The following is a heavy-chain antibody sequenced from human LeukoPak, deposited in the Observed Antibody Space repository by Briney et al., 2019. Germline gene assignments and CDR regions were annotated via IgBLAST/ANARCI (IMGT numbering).Heavy chain of an antibody. CDR2: INPYSGDT. J-gene: IGHJ4*02. D-gene: IGHD3-16*01. CDR1: GYSFTGYY. CDR3: ARLVHSGVGEDDY. V-gene: IGHV1-2*02. Sequence: ASVKVSCTASGYSFTGYYIHWVRQAPGQGLEWLGWINPYSGDTNYAQNFQGRVTVTRDTSISTAYMELSRLRSDDTAVYYCARLVHSGVGEDDYWGQGTLVIVSS.